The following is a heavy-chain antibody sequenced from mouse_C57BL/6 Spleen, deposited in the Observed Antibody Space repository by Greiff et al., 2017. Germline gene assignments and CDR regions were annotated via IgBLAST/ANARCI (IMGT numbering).Heavy chain of an antibody. Sequence: VQLQQSGAELARPGASVKMSCKASGYTFTSYTMHWVKQRPGQGLEWIGYINPSSGYTKYNQKFKDKATLTADKSSSTAYMQLSSLTSEDSAVYYCAREVVTTMDYWGQGTSVTVSS. J-gene: IGHJ4*01. V-gene: IGHV1-4*01. CDR2: INPSSGYT. D-gene: IGHD2-2*01. CDR3: AREVVTTMDY. CDR1: GYTFTSYT.